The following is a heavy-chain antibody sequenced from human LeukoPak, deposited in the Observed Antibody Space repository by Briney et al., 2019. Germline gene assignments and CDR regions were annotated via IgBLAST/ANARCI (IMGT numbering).Heavy chain of an antibody. J-gene: IGHJ3*02. CDR3: ARFRGYNNAFDI. V-gene: IGHV4-30-2*01. Sequence: TLSLTCAVSGGSISSGGYSWSWIRQPPGKGLEWIGYIYHSGSTYYNPSLKSRVTISVDRPKNQFSLKLSSVTAADTAVYYCARFRGYNNAFDIWGQGTMVTVSS. CDR2: IYHSGST. CDR1: GGSISSGGYS. D-gene: IGHD5-18*01.